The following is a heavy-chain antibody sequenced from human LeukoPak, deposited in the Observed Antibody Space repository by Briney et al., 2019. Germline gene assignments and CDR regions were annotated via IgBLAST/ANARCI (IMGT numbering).Heavy chain of an antibody. J-gene: IGHJ3*02. D-gene: IGHD3-10*01. CDR1: GYTFTGYY. Sequence: ASVKVSCKASGYTFTGYYMHWVRQAPGQGLEWMGWINPNSGGTNYAQKFQGWVTMTRDTSISTAYMELSRLRSDDTAVYYCARDRRYYGSGSYGGYDAFDIWGQGTMVTVSS. CDR3: ARDRRYYGSGSYGGYDAFDI. CDR2: INPNSGGT. V-gene: IGHV1-2*04.